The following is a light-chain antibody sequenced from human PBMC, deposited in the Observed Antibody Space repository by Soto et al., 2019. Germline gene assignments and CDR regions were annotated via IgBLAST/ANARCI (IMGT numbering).Light chain of an antibody. V-gene: IGLV2-14*01. Sequence: QSVLTQPASVSGSPGQSITISCTGTSSDVGGYNYVSWYQQHPGKAPKLMIYEVSNRPSGVSNRFSGSKSGNTASLTISGXQAEXXXXYYCSSYTSSSTLVVFGGGTKLTVL. CDR1: SSDVGGYNY. CDR3: SSYTSSSTLVV. J-gene: IGLJ2*01. CDR2: EVS.